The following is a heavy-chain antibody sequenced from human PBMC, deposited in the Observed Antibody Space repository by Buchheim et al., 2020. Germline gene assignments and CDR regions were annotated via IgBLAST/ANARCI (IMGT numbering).Heavy chain of an antibody. CDR3: ARVIVLFTMVRGVIQSGMDV. CDR1: GGSFSGYY. V-gene: IGHV4-34*01. Sequence: QVQLQQWGAGLLKPSETLSLTCAVYGGSFSGYYWSWIRQPPGKGLEWIGEINHSGSTNYNPSLKSRVTISVDTSKNQFTLRFSSMGAADAAVYYCARVIVLFTMVRGVIQSGMDVWGQGTT. J-gene: IGHJ6*02. D-gene: IGHD3-10*01. CDR2: INHSGST.